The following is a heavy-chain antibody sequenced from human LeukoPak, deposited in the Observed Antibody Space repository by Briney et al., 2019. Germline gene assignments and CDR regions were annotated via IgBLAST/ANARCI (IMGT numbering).Heavy chain of an antibody. Sequence: PGGSLRLSCAASGFTFSSYEMKWVRQAPGKGLEWVSYISSSGSTIYYADSVKGRFTISRDNSKNTLYLQMNSLRAEDTAVYYCARDRAMTTVTYFDNWGQGTLVTVSS. CDR1: GFTFSSYE. D-gene: IGHD4-17*01. CDR3: ARDRAMTTVTYFDN. J-gene: IGHJ4*02. CDR2: ISSSGSTI. V-gene: IGHV3-48*03.